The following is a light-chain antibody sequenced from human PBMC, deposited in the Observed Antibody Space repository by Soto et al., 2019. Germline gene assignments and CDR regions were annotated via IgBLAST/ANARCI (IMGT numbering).Light chain of an antibody. CDR2: GAS. J-gene: IGKJ1*01. Sequence: EIVMTQSPATLSVSPGERATLSCRASQSVSNNLAWYQQRPGQAPRLLIYGASTRATGIPARFSGSGSGTEFTLTISSLQSEDFAVYYCQQYNNWPQWTFGQGTQVEVK. V-gene: IGKV3-15*01. CDR1: QSVSNN. CDR3: QQYNNWPQWT.